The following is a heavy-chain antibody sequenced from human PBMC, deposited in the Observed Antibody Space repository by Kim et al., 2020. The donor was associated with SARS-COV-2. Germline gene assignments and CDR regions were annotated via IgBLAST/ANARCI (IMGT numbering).Heavy chain of an antibody. CDR1: GFTFIVYQ. CDR2: ISSSSRSL. J-gene: IGHJ6*03. D-gene: IGHD5-18*01. CDR3: VRNRDTDWGYYNYM. V-gene: IGHV3-21*01. Sequence: GGSLRLSCGASGFTFIVYQMTWVRLAPGRGLEWVASISSSSRSLSYADSVRGRFTISRDNAQKSMFLQMNSLRVEDTAVYFCVRNRDTDWGYYNYM.